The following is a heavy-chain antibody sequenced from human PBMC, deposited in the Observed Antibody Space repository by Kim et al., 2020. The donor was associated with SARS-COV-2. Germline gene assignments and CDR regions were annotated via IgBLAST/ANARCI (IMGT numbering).Heavy chain of an antibody. J-gene: IGHJ4*02. CDR2: VSAPGSTT. CDR3: AKSAALDQRGYFDS. CDR1: GFTFSTYA. V-gene: IGHV3-23*01. D-gene: IGHD1-1*01. Sequence: GGSLRLSCAASGFTFSTYAMSWVRQAPGKGLEWISTVSAPGSTTYYADSVKGRFTISRDNSKNTVYLQMNSLRAEDTAVYSCAKSAALDQRGYFDSWRQG.